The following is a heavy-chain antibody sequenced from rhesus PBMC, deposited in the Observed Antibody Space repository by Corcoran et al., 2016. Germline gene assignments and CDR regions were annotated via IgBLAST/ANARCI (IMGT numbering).Heavy chain of an antibody. Sequence: EVQLAESGGGLVQPGGSLRLSCAASGFTVSSYWMSWVRQAPGKGLEWLSDSYGRTMYYGDSVMCRFTVSRDNAKNSLYLQMNSLRAEDTAVYYCTRRYSSWSGAEYFEFWGQGALVTVSS. J-gene: IGHJ1*01. V-gene: IGHV3-11*01. CDR3: TRRYSSWSGAEYFEF. D-gene: IGHD6-13*01. CDR1: GFTVSSYW. CDR2: SYGRTM.